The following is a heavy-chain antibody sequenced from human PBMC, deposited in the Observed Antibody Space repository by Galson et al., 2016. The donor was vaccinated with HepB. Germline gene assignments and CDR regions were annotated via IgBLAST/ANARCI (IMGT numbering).Heavy chain of an antibody. CDR3: PRYSGDHIRYFDL. CDR2: IIFTWTT. D-gene: IGHD5-12*01. J-gene: IGHJ2*01. Sequence: SETLSPTCTVSGGSVSSGSSYWMWIRQPPGKGPEWIGNIIFTWTTYYSTSVKSRVTISVDKSKNQFYLKLTSVTAADTAVHYCPRYSGDHIRYFDLWGRGTLVTVSS. CDR1: GGSVSSGSSY. V-gene: IGHV4-39*07.